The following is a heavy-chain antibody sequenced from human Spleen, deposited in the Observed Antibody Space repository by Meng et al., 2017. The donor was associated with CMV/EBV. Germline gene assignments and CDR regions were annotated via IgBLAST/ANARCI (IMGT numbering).Heavy chain of an antibody. CDR3: ARGNYGDNLHFDY. J-gene: IGHJ4*02. V-gene: IGHV3-33*01. D-gene: IGHD1-7*01. CDR1: EFTFYTYD. Sequence: ASEFTFYTYDMHWVRQAPGTRLEWVAIIRHDGSETHYADSVKGRFTISRDDSKNTLFLQMNSLRVEDTAVYYCARGNYGDNLHFDYWGQGTLVTVSS. CDR2: IRHDGSET.